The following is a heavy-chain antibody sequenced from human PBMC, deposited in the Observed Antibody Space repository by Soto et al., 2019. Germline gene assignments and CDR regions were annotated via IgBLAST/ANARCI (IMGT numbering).Heavy chain of an antibody. J-gene: IGHJ4*02. CDR1: GYTLTSYG. D-gene: IGHD4-4*01. V-gene: IGHV1-18*01. Sequence: DSGKVSCKASGYTLTSYGISWVRQAPGQGLEWMGWISAYNGNTNYAQKLQGRVTMTTDTSTSTAYMELRSLRSDDTAVYYCARNTPNYSLDYWGQGTLVTVSS. CDR3: ARNTPNYSLDY. CDR2: ISAYNGNT.